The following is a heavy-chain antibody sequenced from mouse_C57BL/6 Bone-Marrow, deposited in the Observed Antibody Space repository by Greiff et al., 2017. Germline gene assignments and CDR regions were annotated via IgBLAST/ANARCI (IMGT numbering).Heavy chain of an antibody. V-gene: IGHV1-7*01. Sequence: QVQLQQSGAELAKPGASVKLSCKASGYTFTSYWMHWVKQRPGQGLEWIGYINPSSGYTKYNQKFKAKATLTADKSSSTAYMQLSSLTYEYSAVYYCARFHGNYWYFDVWGTGTTVTVSA. J-gene: IGHJ1*03. CDR1: GYTFTSYW. CDR2: INPSSGYT. D-gene: IGHD2-1*01. CDR3: ARFHGNYWYFDV.